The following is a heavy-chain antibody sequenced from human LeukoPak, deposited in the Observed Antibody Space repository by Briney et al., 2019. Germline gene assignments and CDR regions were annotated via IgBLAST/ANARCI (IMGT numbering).Heavy chain of an antibody. Sequence: SETLSLTCTVSGGSLSSGGYSWSWIRQPPGKDLEWIGYIYHSGNTYYNPSLKSRVTIPVDRSKNQFSLKLTSVTAADTAVYYCARGGDSSGFYYYFDYWGQGTLVTVSS. D-gene: IGHD3-22*01. CDR1: GGSLSSGGYS. CDR2: IYHSGNT. J-gene: IGHJ4*02. V-gene: IGHV4-30-2*01. CDR3: ARGGDSSGFYYYFDY.